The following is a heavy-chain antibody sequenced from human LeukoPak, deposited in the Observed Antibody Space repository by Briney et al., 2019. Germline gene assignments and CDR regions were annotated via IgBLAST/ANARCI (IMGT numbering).Heavy chain of an antibody. Sequence: ASVKVSCKASGGTFSSYAISWVRQAPGQGLEWMGRIIPILGIANYAQKFQGRVMITADKSTSTAYMELSSLRSEDTAVYYCAREAIGRFGELTFDYWGQGTLVTVSS. CDR2: IIPILGIA. CDR1: GGTFSSYA. V-gene: IGHV1-69*04. D-gene: IGHD3-10*01. CDR3: AREAIGRFGELTFDY. J-gene: IGHJ4*02.